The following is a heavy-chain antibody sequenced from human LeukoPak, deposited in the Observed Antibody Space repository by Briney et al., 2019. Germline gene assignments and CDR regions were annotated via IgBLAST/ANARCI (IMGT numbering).Heavy chain of an antibody. CDR2: ISSSSSNI. CDR3: ARCTTGRTFGSLREIKRSREIDY. J-gene: IGHJ4*02. D-gene: IGHD1-1*01. V-gene: IGHV3-21*01. CDR1: GFTFNNYW. Sequence: GGSLRLSCAASGFTFNNYWVTWVRQAPGKGLEWVSSISSSSSNIYYADSVKGRFTISRDNAKNSLYLQMNSLRVEDTAVYYCARCTTGRTFGSLREIKRSREIDYWGQGTLVTVSS.